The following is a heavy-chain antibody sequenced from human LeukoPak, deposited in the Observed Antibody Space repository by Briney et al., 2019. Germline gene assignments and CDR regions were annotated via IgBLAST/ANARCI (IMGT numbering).Heavy chain of an antibody. V-gene: IGHV3-48*04. CDR3: VRDTFGPSDS. CDR1: GFTFSSYS. D-gene: IGHD3-16*01. CDR2: ISSSGSTI. Sequence: PGGSLRLSCAASGFTFSSYSMNWVRQAPGKGLEWVSYISSSGSTIDYADSVKGRFTISRDNAKNSLYLQMNSLRAEDTAVYYCVRDTFGPSDSWGQGTLVSVSS. J-gene: IGHJ4*02.